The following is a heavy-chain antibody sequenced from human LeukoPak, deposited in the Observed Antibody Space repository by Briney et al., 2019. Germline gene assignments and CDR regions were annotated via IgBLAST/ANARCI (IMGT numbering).Heavy chain of an antibody. D-gene: IGHD2-2*01. J-gene: IGHJ3*02. CDR1: GGSVSSGSYY. CDR2: IYYSGST. Sequence: PSETLSLTCTVSGGSVSSGSYYWSWIRQPPGKGLEWIGYIYYSGSTNYNPSLKSRVTISVDTSKNQFSLKLSSVTAADTAVYYCARLRGSQLGAWSVVPAAPDAFDIWGQGTMVTVSS. CDR3: ARLRGSQLGAWSVVPAAPDAFDI. V-gene: IGHV4-61*01.